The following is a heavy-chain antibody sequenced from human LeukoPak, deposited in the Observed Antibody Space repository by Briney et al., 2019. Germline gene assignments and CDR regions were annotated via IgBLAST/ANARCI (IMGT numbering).Heavy chain of an antibody. Sequence: PGGSLRLSCVASGFTFDDYDMHWVRQLPGKGLEWVSGISLNSETKDYADSVEGRFVISRDNAKNSLYLQMNSVRPEDTALYYCTRVDYNWDVLDSWGQGTLVTVSA. CDR2: ISLNSETK. D-gene: IGHD1-1*01. CDR3: TRVDYNWDVLDS. V-gene: IGHV3-9*01. CDR1: GFTFDDYD. J-gene: IGHJ4*02.